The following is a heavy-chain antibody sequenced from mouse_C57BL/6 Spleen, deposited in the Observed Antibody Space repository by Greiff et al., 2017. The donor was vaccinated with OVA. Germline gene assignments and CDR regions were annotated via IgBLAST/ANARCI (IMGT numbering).Heavy chain of an antibody. J-gene: IGHJ2*01. V-gene: IGHV1-53*01. CDR3: ARGDDYHVLYYFDY. D-gene: IGHD2-4*01. CDR1: GYTFTSYW. CDR2: INPSNGGT. Sequence: VQLQESGTELVKPGASVKLSCKASGYTFTSYWMHWVKQRPGQGLEWIGNINPSNGGTNYNEKFKSKATLTVDKSSSTAYMQLSSLTSEDSAVYYCARGDDYHVLYYFDYWGQGTTLTVSS.